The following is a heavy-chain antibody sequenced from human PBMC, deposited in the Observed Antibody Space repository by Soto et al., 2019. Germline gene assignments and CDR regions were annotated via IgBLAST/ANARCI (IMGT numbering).Heavy chain of an antibody. J-gene: IGHJ4*02. Sequence: PGGSLRLSCAASGFIFSNYVMHWVRQAPGKGLEWVAVISYDGNSKHYADSVKGRFTISRDNSKSTLYVQMNSPRAEDTAVYYCARSYCGDDCALDHWGQGTLVTVSS. V-gene: IGHV3-30-3*01. D-gene: IGHD2-21*02. CDR2: ISYDGNSK. CDR3: ARSYCGDDCALDH. CDR1: GFIFSNYV.